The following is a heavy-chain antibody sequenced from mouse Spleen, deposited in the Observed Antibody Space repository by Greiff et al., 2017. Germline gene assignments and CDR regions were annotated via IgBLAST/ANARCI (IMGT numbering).Heavy chain of an antibody. D-gene: IGHD4-1*01. CDR3: ARYLLGLDY. CDR1: GFTFTDYY. Sequence: EVQRVESGGGLVQPGGSLSLSCAASGFTFTDYYMSWVRQPPGKALEWLGFIRNKANGYTTEYSASVKGRFTISRDNSQSILYLQMNALRAEDSATYYCARYLLGLDYWGQGTTLTVSS. J-gene: IGHJ2*01. CDR2: IRNKANGYTT. V-gene: IGHV7-3*01.